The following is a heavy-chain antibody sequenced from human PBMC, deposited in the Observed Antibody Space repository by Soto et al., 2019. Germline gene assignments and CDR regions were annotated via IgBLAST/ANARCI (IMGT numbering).Heavy chain of an antibody. Sequence: GGSLRLSCAASGFSFGSYALSWVRQAPGKGLEWVSTISGSDGKTFYADSVKGRFSISRGTSQNTLYLQMNSLRADDTAIYYCARWSYLDYWGQGTRVTVSS. CDR1: GFSFGSYA. V-gene: IGHV3-23*01. CDR2: ISGSDGKT. J-gene: IGHJ4*02. CDR3: ARWSYLDY. D-gene: IGHD3-3*01.